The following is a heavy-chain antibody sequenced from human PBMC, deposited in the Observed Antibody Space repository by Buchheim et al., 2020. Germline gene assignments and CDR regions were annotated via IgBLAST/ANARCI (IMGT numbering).Heavy chain of an antibody. J-gene: IGHJ6*02. V-gene: IGHV1-2*02. CDR2: TNPQSGGA. D-gene: IGHD5/OR15-5a*01. CDR1: GYTFTDYY. CDR3: SRTRFYVRGMDV. Sequence: QVQLVQSGAEVRKPGASVRVFCKTSGYTFTDYYIHWMRRAPGHGLEWMGWTNPQSGGAYLAQKFQGRVTMTRDTSITTAYMELSSLTSDDTAVYYCSRTRFYVRGMDVWGQGTT.